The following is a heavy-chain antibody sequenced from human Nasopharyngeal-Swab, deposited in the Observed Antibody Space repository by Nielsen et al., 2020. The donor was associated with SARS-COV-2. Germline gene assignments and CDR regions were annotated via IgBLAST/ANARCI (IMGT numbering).Heavy chain of an antibody. V-gene: IGHV3-74*01. CDR1: GFTFSSYW. D-gene: IGHD3-16*01. CDR2: ISPSYGTST. CDR3: AKDGAYRTDGFDV. J-gene: IGHJ3*01. Sequence: GGSLRLSCAASGFTFSSYWMHWVRQAPGKGLMDVSYISPSYGTSTNYADSVKGRFTISRDNAKNTLYLQMTSLRAEDTAVYYCAKDGAYRTDGFDVWGPGTMVSVSS.